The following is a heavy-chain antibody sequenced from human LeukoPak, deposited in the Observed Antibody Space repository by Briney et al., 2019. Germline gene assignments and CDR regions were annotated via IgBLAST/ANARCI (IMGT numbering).Heavy chain of an antibody. CDR3: ARDRTAVAGLFDY. CDR1: GFTFSSYS. V-gene: IGHV3-21*01. Sequence: PGGSLRLSCAASGFTFSSYSMNWVRQAPGKGLEWVSSISSSSSYIYYADSVKGRFTISRDNAKNSLYLQTNSLRAEDTAVYYCARDRTAVAGLFDYWGQGTLVTVSS. CDR2: ISSSSSYI. D-gene: IGHD6-19*01. J-gene: IGHJ4*02.